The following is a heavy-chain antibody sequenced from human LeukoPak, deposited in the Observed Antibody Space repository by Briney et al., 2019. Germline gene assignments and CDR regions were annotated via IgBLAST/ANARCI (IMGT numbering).Heavy chain of an antibody. D-gene: IGHD2/OR15-2a*01. J-gene: IGHJ4*02. V-gene: IGHV4-34*01. Sequence: SETLSLTCAVYGGSFSGYYWSWIRQPPGKGLEWIGEINHSGSTNYNPSLKSRVTISVDTSKNQFSLKLSSVTAADTAVYCCARGQLRNHNSMVNQLQTTFAYWGQETLVTVSS. CDR2: INHSGST. CDR3: ARGQLRNHNSMVNQLQTTFAY. CDR1: GGSFSGYY.